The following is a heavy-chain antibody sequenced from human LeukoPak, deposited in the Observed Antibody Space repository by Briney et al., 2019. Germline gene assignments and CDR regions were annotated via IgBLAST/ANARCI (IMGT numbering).Heavy chain of an antibody. CDR2: FDPEDGET. J-gene: IGHJ5*02. CDR3: ATDWGIAAIRGHWFDP. CDR1: EKTPTELS. D-gene: IGHD6-13*01. Sequence: ASVKVSCKVSEKTPTELSLHWVRKALEKGLEWRGGFDPEDGETIYAQKFQGRVTMTEDTSTDTAYMELSSLRSEDTAVYYCATDWGIAAIRGHWFDPWGQGTLVTVSS. V-gene: IGHV1-24*01.